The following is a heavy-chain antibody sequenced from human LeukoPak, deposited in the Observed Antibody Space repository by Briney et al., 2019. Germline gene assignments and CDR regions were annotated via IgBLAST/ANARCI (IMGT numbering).Heavy chain of an antibody. Sequence: GGSLRLSCAASGFSVNNLYMSWVRQAPGKGLEWVSVIYSGDRTYYADSVKGRFTVSRDNAKNTVYLQMNSLRDDDTAVYYCTRSPSLGGRYWGFDYWGQGTLVTVSS. CDR1: GFSVNNLY. D-gene: IGHD1-26*01. V-gene: IGHV3-66*01. CDR2: IYSGDRT. J-gene: IGHJ4*02. CDR3: TRSPSLGGRYWGFDY.